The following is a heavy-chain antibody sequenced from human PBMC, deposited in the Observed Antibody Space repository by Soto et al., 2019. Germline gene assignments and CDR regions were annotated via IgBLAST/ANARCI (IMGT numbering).Heavy chain of an antibody. CDR3: ARVNRNYSGSGSPLDY. J-gene: IGHJ4*02. Sequence: KPSETLSLTCTVSGGSISNYYWNWIRQPPGKGLEWIGYIYYSGSTNYNPSLKSRVTILVDTSQNQFSLKLSSVTAADTAVYYCARVNRNYSGSGSPLDYWGQGTLVTVSS. CDR2: IYYSGST. D-gene: IGHD3-10*01. V-gene: IGHV4-59*01. CDR1: GGSISNYY.